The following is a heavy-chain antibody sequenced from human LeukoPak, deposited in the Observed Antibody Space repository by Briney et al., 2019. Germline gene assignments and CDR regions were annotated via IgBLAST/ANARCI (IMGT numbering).Heavy chain of an antibody. CDR3: ARDRPFDDYDILTGSIVY. CDR2: ISAYNGNT. Sequence: ASVKVSCKASGYTFTSYGISWVRQAPGQGLEWMGWISAYNGNTNYAQKLQGRVTMTTDTSTSTAYMELRSLRSDDTAVYYCARDRPFDDYDILTGSIVYWGQGTLVTVSS. D-gene: IGHD3-9*01. CDR1: GYTFTSYG. J-gene: IGHJ4*02. V-gene: IGHV1-18*01.